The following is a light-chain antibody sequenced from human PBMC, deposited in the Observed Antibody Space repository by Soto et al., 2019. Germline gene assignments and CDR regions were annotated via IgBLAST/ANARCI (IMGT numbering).Light chain of an antibody. Sequence: AIRMTQSPSSLSASTGDRVSITCRASQGISSYLAWYQQKPGKAPKLLIYAASTLQSGVPSRFSGSGSGTDLTLTISCLQSEDFATYYCQQYYSYPPTFGQGTKVDIK. V-gene: IGKV1-8*01. J-gene: IGKJ1*01. CDR2: AAS. CDR3: QQYYSYPPT. CDR1: QGISSY.